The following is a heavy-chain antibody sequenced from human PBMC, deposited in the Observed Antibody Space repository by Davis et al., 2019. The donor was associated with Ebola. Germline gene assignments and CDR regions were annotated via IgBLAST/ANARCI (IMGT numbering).Heavy chain of an antibody. D-gene: IGHD5-24*01. CDR2: IIPILGIA. V-gene: IGHV1-69*10. CDR3: ARSLWLQNGYYFDY. Sequence: SVKVSCKASGGTFSSYAISWVRQAPGQGLEWMGGIIPILGIANYAQKFQGRVTITADESTSTAYMELSSLRSGDTAVYYCARSLWLQNGYYFDYWGQGTLVTVSS. J-gene: IGHJ4*02. CDR1: GGTFSSYA.